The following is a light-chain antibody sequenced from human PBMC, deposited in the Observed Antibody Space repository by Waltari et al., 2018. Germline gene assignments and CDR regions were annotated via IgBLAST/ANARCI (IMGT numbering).Light chain of an antibody. J-gene: IGKJ2*01. Sequence: ASISCKSSQSLLSTDGKTYLYWYLQKPGQSPQLLIYEVSVRFSGVQDRFSGSGSGTDFTLKISRVEAEDVGIYYCMQATHIPYTFGQGTKLQIK. CDR1: QSLLSTDGKTY. CDR3: MQATHIPYT. CDR2: EVS. V-gene: IGKV2-29*02.